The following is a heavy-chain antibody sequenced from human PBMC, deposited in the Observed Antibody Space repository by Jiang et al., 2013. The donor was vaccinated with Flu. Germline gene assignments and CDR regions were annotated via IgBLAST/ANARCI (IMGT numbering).Heavy chain of an antibody. J-gene: IGHJ1*01. CDR2: ISYDGSNK. V-gene: IGHV3-30*04. D-gene: IGHD4-17*01. CDR3: ARDHRDYGEFAEYFQH. CDR1: GFTFSSYA. Sequence: QLLESGGGVVQPGRSLRLSCAASGFTFSSYAMHWVRQAPGKGLEWVAVISYDGSNKYYADSVKGRFTISRDNSKNTLYLQMNSLRAEDTAVYYCARDHRDYGEFAEYFQHWGQGTLVTVSS.